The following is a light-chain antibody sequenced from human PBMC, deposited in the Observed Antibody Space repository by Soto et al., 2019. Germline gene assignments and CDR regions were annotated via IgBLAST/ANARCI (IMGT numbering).Light chain of an antibody. CDR2: GAS. Sequence: EIVLTQSPGTLSLSPGERATLSCRASQRVSSSYLAWYQQKPGQAPRLLIYGASSRATGIPDRFSGSGSGTDFTLTISRLEPEDFALYYCQQYGISPGGTFGQGTKLEIK. J-gene: IGKJ2*01. V-gene: IGKV3-20*01. CDR3: QQYGISPGGT. CDR1: QRVSSSY.